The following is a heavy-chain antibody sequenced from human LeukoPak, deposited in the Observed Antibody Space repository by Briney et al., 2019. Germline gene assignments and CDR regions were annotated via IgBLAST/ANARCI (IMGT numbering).Heavy chain of an antibody. Sequence: GASVKVSCKASGGTFSSYAISWVRQAPGQGLEWMGRIIPILGIANYAQKFQGRVTITADKSTSTAYMELSSLRSEGTAVYYCARDAPPPSYYYYSSGYYLNAFDIWGQRTIVTVFS. CDR3: ARDAPPPSYYYYSSGYYLNAFDI. CDR2: IIPILGIA. J-gene: IGHJ3*02. CDR1: GGTFSSYA. D-gene: IGHD3-22*01. V-gene: IGHV1-69*04.